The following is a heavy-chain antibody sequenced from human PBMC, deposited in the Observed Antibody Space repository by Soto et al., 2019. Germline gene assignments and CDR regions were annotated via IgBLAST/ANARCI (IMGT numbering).Heavy chain of an antibody. J-gene: IGHJ5*02. V-gene: IGHV3-21*02. Sequence: DVQLVESGGGLVKPGGSLRLSCAASGFNFSTYGMNWVRQAPGKGLEWVSSISSKGSYIYYTPSVKGRFTISRDNAKNSVYLQMNSLRAEDTAVYYCRRDRSHYAGVGKIDPWGQGTLVAVSS. D-gene: IGHD3-10*01. CDR1: GFNFSTYG. CDR3: RRDRSHYAGVGKIDP. CDR2: ISSKGSYI.